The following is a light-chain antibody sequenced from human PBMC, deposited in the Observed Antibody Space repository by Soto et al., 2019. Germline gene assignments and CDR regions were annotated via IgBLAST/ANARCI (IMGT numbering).Light chain of an antibody. CDR3: CSYASGSIYV. V-gene: IGLV2-14*01. Sequence: QSALTQPASVSGSPGQSITISCTGTSSDVGAFTYVSWYLQYPGKAPKLMIYEVGNRPSGVSNRFSCSKSGNTASLTISGLQAEDEADYYCCSYASGSIYVFGTGTKLTVL. CDR1: SSDVGAFTY. CDR2: EVG. J-gene: IGLJ1*01.